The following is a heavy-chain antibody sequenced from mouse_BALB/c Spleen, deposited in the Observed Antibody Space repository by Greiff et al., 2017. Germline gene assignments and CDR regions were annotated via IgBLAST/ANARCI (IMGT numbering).Heavy chain of an antibody. V-gene: IGHV5-12-1*01. J-gene: IGHJ4*01. CDR3: ATTVPYYAMDY. D-gene: IGHD1-1*01. CDR2: ISSGGGST. Sequence: EVQLVESGGGLVKPGGSLKLSCAASGFAFSSYDMSWVRQTPEKRLEWVAYISSGGGSTYYPDTVKGRVTISRDNAKNTLYLQMSSLKSEDTAMYYCATTVPYYAMDYWGQGTSVTVSS. CDR1: GFAFSSYD.